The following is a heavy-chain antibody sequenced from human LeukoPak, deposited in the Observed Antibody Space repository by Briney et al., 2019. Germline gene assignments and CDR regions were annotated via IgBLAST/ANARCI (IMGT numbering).Heavy chain of an antibody. CDR1: GFTFSSYY. J-gene: IGHJ6*02. Sequence: GGSLRLSCAASGFTFSSYYMTWVRQAPGKGLEWVSVIYSGGSTYYADSVKGRVAISRDNSNNTVFLQMNNVRAEDTAVYYCARSYSNHLFGMDVWGQGTTVTVS. CDR3: ARSYSNHLFGMDV. CDR2: IYSGGST. D-gene: IGHD4-11*01. V-gene: IGHV3-66*01.